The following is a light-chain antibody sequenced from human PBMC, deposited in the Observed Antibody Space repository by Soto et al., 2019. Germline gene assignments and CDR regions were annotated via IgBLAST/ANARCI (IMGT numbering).Light chain of an antibody. CDR3: HQYNNWPWT. V-gene: IGKV3-15*01. CDR1: QRVSSH. CDR2: AAS. J-gene: IGKJ1*01. Sequence: ETVMTQSPVTLSVSPGDTATLSSRASQRVSSHLAWYQQKPGQAPRLLIYAASTRATGIPVRFSGSASETEFTLTIRSLQSEDFALYYCHQYNNWPWTFGQGTKV.